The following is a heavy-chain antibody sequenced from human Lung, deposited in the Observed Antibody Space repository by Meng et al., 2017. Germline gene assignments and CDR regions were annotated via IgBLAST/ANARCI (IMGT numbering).Heavy chain of an antibody. D-gene: IGHD1-14*01. CDR1: GGSFRTHT. CDR3: ARGRRNEPLFDY. Sequence: QFQLVQSGAEVKKPGSSVKVACKTSGGSFRTHTFSWVRQAPGQGLEWMGGLIAVFDKTKAAPRFQDRVTFTADESTSTAYMELSSLTFDDTAVYFCARGRRNEPLFDYWGQGTLVTVSS. CDR2: LIAVFDKT. V-gene: IGHV1-69*13. J-gene: IGHJ4*02.